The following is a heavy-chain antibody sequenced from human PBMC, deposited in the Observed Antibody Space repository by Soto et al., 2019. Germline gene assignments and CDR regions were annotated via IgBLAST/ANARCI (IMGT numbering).Heavy chain of an antibody. CDR2: IYYSGST. V-gene: IGHV4-30-4*01. CDR1: GGSISSGDYY. J-gene: IGHJ3*02. D-gene: IGHD2-21*01. CDR3: AREHSHILNAFDI. Sequence: QVQLQESGPGLVKPSQTLSLTCTVSGGSISSGDYYWSWIRQPPGKGLEWIGYIYYSGSTYYNPSLKSRVNISVDTYKNQFSLKLSSVTAADRAVYCWAREHSHILNAFDIWGQGTMVTVSS.